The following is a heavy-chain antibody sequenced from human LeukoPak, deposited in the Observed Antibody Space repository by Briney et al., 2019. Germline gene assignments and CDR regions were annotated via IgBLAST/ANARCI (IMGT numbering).Heavy chain of an antibody. CDR2: IWSDGSKK. D-gene: IGHD6-19*01. CDR1: GFIFSSYD. CDR3: ARDTAVAALDC. J-gene: IGHJ4*02. Sequence: GRSLRLSCAASGFIFSSYDMHWVRQAPGKGLEWVAAIWSDGSKKSYGDSVKGRFTISRDISKSTVYLQMNSLRVEDTALYFCARDTAVAALDCRGQGTLVTVSS. V-gene: IGHV3-33*08.